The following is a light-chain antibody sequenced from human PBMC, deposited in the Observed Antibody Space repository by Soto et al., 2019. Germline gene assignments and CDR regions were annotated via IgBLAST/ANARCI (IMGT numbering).Light chain of an antibody. CDR3: QQYYFWPPLT. CDR1: QSVNSN. Sequence: EIVMTQSPATLSESPGERATLSCRASQSVNSNLAWYRQKPGQAPRLLISDASTRATGVPARFSGSGSGTEFTLTISSLQSEDSGIYYCQQYYFWPPLTFGGGTKVEIK. J-gene: IGKJ4*01. CDR2: DAS. V-gene: IGKV3-15*01.